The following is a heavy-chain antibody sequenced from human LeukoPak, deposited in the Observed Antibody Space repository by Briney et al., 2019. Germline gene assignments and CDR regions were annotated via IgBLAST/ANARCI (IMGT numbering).Heavy chain of an antibody. V-gene: IGHV4-39*01. J-gene: IGHJ5*02. CDR2: IYHSGST. CDR1: GGSINTINYY. D-gene: IGHD2-2*01. Sequence: SETLSLTCTVSGGSINTINYYWGWIRQPPGKGLEWIGSIYHSGSTYYNPSLKSRVTISVDTSKSQFSLSLSSLTAADTAVYYCVSEYQLLFGWFDPWGQGSLVTVSS. CDR3: VSEYQLLFGWFDP.